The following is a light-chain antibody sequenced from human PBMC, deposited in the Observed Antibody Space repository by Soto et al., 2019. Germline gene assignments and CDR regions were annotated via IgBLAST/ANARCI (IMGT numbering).Light chain of an antibody. Sequence: QLVLTQPPSVSGAPGQRVTISCTGSSFNIGAGYDVHWYQQLPGTAPKLLIYVNNNRPSGVPDRFSGSKSGTSASLAITGLQAEDEADYYCQSYDSSLSGSVFGGGTKLTVL. V-gene: IGLV1-40*01. CDR2: VNN. J-gene: IGLJ3*02. CDR3: QSYDSSLSGSV. CDR1: SFNIGAGYD.